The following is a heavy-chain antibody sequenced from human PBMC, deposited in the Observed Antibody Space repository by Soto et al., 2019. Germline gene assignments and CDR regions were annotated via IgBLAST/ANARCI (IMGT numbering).Heavy chain of an antibody. CDR1: GGTFSNYT. Sequence: QVQLVQSGAEVKKPGSSVKVSCKASGGTFSNYTISWVRQAPGQGLEWMGRIIPILGVANYAQKFQGGVTITADKSTNTIYMELSNLRSDDTAVYYCARVREMGTVTEGYYYYMDVWGKGTTVTVSS. CDR3: ARVREMGTVTEGYYYYMDV. D-gene: IGHD4-17*01. CDR2: IIPILGVA. J-gene: IGHJ6*03. V-gene: IGHV1-69*02.